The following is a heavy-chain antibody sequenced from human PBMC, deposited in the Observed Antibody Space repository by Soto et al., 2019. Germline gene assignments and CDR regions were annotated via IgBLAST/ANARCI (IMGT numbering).Heavy chain of an antibody. CDR2: IYWDDDK. CDR3: AHKGDGYRGFKY. J-gene: IGHJ4*02. CDR1: GFSLSTSGVG. Sequence: QITLKESGPTLVKPTQTLTLACTFSGFSLSTSGVGVGWIRQPPGKALEWLALIYWDDDKRDSPSLKSRLTITKHPSKTQVVLTMTKMDPLDTATYCCAHKGDGYRGFKYWGQGTLVTVSS. D-gene: IGHD5-12*01. V-gene: IGHV2-5*02.